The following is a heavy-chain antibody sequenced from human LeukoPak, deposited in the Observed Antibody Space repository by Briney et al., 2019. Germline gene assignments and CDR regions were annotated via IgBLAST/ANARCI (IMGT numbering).Heavy chain of an antibody. V-gene: IGHV4-59*01. Sequence: SETLSLTCTVSGGSISSYYWSWIRQPPGKGLEWIGYICYSGSTNYNPSLKSRVTISVDTSKNQFSLKLSSVTAADTAVYYCARIDDILTGYYRVGAFDIWGQGTMVTVSS. D-gene: IGHD3-9*01. J-gene: IGHJ3*02. CDR1: GGSISSYY. CDR3: ARIDDILTGYYRVGAFDI. CDR2: ICYSGST.